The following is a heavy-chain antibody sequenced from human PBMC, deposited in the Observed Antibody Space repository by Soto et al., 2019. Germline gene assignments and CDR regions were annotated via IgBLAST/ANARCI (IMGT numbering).Heavy chain of an antibody. CDR3: AGSRINYYYGMDV. Sequence: GGSLRLSCAACGFTFSSYAMSWVRQAPGKGLEWVSAISGSGGSTYYADSVKGRFTISRDNSKNTLYLQMNSLRAEDTAVYYCAGSRINYYYGMDVWGQGTTGTAP. D-gene: IGHD5-12*01. J-gene: IGHJ6*02. CDR2: ISGSGGST. CDR1: GFTFSSYA. V-gene: IGHV3-23*01.